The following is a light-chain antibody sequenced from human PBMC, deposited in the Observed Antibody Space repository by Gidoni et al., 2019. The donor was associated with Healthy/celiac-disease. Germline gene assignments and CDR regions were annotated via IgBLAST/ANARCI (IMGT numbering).Light chain of an antibody. J-gene: IGLJ3*02. CDR3: AAWDDSLNVV. Sequence: QSVLTQPPSASGTPGQRVTISCSGSSSNIGINTVNWYQQLPGTAPKLLSYSNNQRPSGVPDRFSGSKSGTSASLAISGLQSEDEADYYCAAWDDSLNVVFGGGTKLTVL. V-gene: IGLV1-44*01. CDR2: SNN. CDR1: SSNIGINT.